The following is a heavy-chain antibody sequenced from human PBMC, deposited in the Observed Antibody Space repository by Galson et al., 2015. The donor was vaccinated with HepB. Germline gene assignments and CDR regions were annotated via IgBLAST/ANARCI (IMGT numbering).Heavy chain of an antibody. V-gene: IGHV1-3*01. Sequence: SVTVSCKASGYTFISYAMHWVRQAPGQRLEWMGWINGGNGNTKYSQKFQGRVIITRDTSASTAYMELSSLRSEDTAVYYCARYPGYGSVSYSYYGMDVWGQGTTVTVSS. D-gene: IGHD3-10*01. J-gene: IGHJ6*02. CDR1: GYTFISYA. CDR3: ARYPGYGSVSYSYYGMDV. CDR2: INGGNGNT.